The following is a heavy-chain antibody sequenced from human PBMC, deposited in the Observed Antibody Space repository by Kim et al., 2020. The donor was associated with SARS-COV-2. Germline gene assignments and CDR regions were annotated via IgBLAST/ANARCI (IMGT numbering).Heavy chain of an antibody. V-gene: IGHV3-23*05. D-gene: IGHD6-19*01. CDR2: VNNTNNP. J-gene: IGHJ4*02. Sequence: GGSLRLSCAASGLTFSRRDMSWVRQVPGKGLEWVASVNNTNNPYYADSVKGRFTVSRDITKDTRYLQMNSLRADDTALYYCEKDHPSSGWPTFDSWGQGTVVAVSS. CDR1: GLTFSRRD. CDR3: EKDHPSSGWPTFDS.